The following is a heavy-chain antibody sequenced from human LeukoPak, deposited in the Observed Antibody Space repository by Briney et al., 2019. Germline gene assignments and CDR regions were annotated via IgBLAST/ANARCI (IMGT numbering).Heavy chain of an antibody. J-gene: IGHJ4*02. V-gene: IGHV3-7*04. CDR3: ARDPAAWDY. Sequence: PGGSLRLSCVAFGFTFKNYWMSWVRQAPGKGLEWVANIEADGTGKYYVDSVKGRFTVSRDNARNSLYLQMSSLRVEDTAVYYCARDPAAWDYWGQGTLVTVSS. CDR1: GFTFKNYW. D-gene: IGHD6-13*01. CDR2: IEADGTGK.